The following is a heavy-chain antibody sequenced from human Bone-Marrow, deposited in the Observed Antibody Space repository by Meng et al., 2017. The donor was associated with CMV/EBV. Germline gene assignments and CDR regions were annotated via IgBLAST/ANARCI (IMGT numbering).Heavy chain of an antibody. CDR1: GASISSSSYF. CDR2: IYYSGST. V-gene: IGHV4-39*01. J-gene: IGHJ4*02. Sequence: GSLRLSCTVSGASISSSSYFWGWIRQPPGKGLEWIGSIYYSGSTYYNPSLKSRVTISVDTSKNQFSLKLSSVTAADTAVYYCARRTATYFDYWGQGTLVTASS. D-gene: IGHD1-26*01. CDR3: ARRTATYFDY.